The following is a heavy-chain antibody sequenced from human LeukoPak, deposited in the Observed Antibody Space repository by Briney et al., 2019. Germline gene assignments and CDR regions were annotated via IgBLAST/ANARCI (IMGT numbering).Heavy chain of an antibody. CDR1: GFTFSSYA. CDR2: IKQDGSEK. D-gene: IGHD2-15*01. CDR3: ARAPYCSGGSCYSVLFFGY. Sequence: PGGSLRLSCAASGFTFSSYAMSWVRQAPGKGLEWVANIKQDGSEKYYVDSVKGRFTISRDNAKNSLYLQMNSLRAEDTAVYYCARAPYCSGGSCYSVLFFGYWGQGTLVTVSS. J-gene: IGHJ4*02. V-gene: IGHV3-7*03.